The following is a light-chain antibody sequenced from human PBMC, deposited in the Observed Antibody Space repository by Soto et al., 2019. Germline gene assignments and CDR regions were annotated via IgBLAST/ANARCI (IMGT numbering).Light chain of an antibody. CDR1: QSISSW. V-gene: IGKV1-5*03. CDR3: QQYNSYSRT. CDR2: KAS. Sequence: DIQMTQSPSTLSASVGDRVTITCRASQSISSWLAWYQQKPGKAPKLLIYKASSLDSGVPSRFSGSGSGTEFTRTISSLQPDDFATYYCQQYNSYSRTFGQGPKVEIK. J-gene: IGKJ1*01.